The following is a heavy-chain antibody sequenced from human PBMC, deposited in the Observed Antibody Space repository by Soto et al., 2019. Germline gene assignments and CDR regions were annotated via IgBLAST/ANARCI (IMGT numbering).Heavy chain of an antibody. CDR2: INLRGGTT. CDR1: GYNFSQYY. Sequence: QVQLVQSGAEVRKPGASVRLSCETSGYNFSQYYIHWVRQAPGQGLEWMGIINLRGGTTEYAHKFRGRVTVTGDTSTSTAYMQLSSLRPDDTAVSFCARGPDDSDVPRWDYWGQGTLVTVSS. D-gene: IGHD4-17*01. CDR3: ARGPDDSDVPRWDY. J-gene: IGHJ4*02. V-gene: IGHV1-46*01.